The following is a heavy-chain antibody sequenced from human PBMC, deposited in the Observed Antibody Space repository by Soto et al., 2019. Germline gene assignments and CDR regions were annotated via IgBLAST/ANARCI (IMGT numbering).Heavy chain of an antibody. Sequence: GGSLRLSCAASGFTLSSFAMSWVRQAPGKGLEWVSAISGSGGSTYYADSVKGRFTISRDNSKNTLYLQMNSLRAEDTAVYYCAKGANYDFWSAYDYYYYMDVWGKGTTVTVSS. CDR2: ISGSGGST. J-gene: IGHJ6*03. D-gene: IGHD3-3*01. CDR1: GFTLSSFA. V-gene: IGHV3-23*01. CDR3: AKGANYDFWSAYDYYYYMDV.